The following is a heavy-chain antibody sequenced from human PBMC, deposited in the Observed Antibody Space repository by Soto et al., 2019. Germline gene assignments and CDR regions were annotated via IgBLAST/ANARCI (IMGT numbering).Heavy chain of an antibody. CDR3: ARDSIAAAGTDY. J-gene: IGHJ4*02. CDR1: GGTFSSYT. D-gene: IGHD6-13*01. V-gene: IGHV1-69*13. CDR2: IIPLFGTT. Sequence: GASVKVSCKASGGTFSSYTIAWVRQAPGQGLEWMGEIIPLFGTTNYVEKFQGRLTITADASTSTAYMELSSLRSEDTAMCYCARDSIAAAGTDYWGQGALVTVSS.